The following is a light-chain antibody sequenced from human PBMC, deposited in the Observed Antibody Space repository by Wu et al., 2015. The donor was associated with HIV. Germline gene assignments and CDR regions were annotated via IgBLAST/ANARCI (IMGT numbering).Light chain of an antibody. CDR1: QSITNF. J-gene: IGKJ1*01. V-gene: IGKV3-20*01. CDR3: QQYGISPRT. CDR2: GAS. Sequence: EIVLAQSPATLSVSPGERAVISCRASQSITNFFAWFQQKPGQSPRLLIYGASSRATGIPDRFSGSGSGTDFIFTISRLEPEDFAVYYCQQYGISPRTFGQGTKVEIK.